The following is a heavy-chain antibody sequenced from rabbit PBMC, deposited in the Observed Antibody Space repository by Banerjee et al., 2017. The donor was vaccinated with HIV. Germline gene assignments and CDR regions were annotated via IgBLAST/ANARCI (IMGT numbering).Heavy chain of an antibody. CDR3: ARDLAYEGAL. Sequence: QLVESGGGLVQPGGSLKLSCKASGFDFTTYYMTWGRQAPGKGLEWIGYIEPVFGSTYYASWVNGRFTISSHNAQNTLYLQLNSLTAADTATYFCARDLAYEGALWGPGTLVTVS. V-gene: IGHV1S7*01. CDR1: GFDFTTYY. CDR2: IEPVFGST. D-gene: IGHD1-1*01. J-gene: IGHJ6*01.